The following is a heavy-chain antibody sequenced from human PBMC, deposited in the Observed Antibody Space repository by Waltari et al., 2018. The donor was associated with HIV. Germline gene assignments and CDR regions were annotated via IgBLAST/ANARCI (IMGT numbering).Heavy chain of an antibody. CDR1: EFPFHNYA. V-gene: IGHV3-23*01. J-gene: IGHJ4*02. CDR3: AKSYGDYLRRYFFDY. Sequence: EALLLESGGDVVQPGGSLRLSCVASEFPFHNYAPSWVRQAPGKGLEWVSSISGSGGTTYYADSVKGRFTVSRDNSKNTMYLQMNSLRAGDTAIYYCAKSYGDYLRRYFFDYWGQGTLVTVSS. D-gene: IGHD4-17*01. CDR2: ISGSGGTT.